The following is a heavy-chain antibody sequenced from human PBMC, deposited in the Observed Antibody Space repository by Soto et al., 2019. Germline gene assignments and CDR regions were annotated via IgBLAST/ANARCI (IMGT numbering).Heavy chain of an antibody. CDR3: ARLSGSWQSWFDP. CDR2: IYYSGNT. V-gene: IGHV4-31*03. Sequence: QVQLQESGPGLVKPSQTLSLTCIVSGGSISSNDFYWSWIRQHPGKGLEWIGYIYYSGNTDYNPSLKGRVTILVDTSKNQFSLKVSSVTAADTAVYYCARLSGSWQSWFDPCGQGTLVTVSS. D-gene: IGHD6-13*01. J-gene: IGHJ5*02. CDR1: GGSISSNDFY.